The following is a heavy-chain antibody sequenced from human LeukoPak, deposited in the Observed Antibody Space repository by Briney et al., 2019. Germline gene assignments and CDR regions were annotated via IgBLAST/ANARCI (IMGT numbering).Heavy chain of an antibody. CDR1: GFSINSSDFY. V-gene: IGHV4-39*01. CDR2: MFWSGTA. D-gene: IGHD3-3*01. CDR3: ARMFFDFWSYPGNDLFDM. J-gene: IGHJ3*02. Sequence: SETLSLTCSVSGFSINSSDFYWAWIRQPPGKGLEWVGTMFWSGTAYYNPSLESRVTISVDTSKNQFSLKVRSATAADTAVYYCARMFFDFWSYPGNDLFDMWGQGTMVTVSS.